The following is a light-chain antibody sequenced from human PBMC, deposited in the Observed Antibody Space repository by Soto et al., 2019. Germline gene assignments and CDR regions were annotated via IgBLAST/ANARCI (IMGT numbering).Light chain of an antibody. CDR2: GNT. CDR1: SSNIGAGYD. V-gene: IGLV1-40*01. CDR3: QSHDSSLNSWV. J-gene: IGLJ3*02. Sequence: QSVLTQPPSMSGAPGQRVTISCTGSSSNIGAGYDVHWYQHLPGTAPKLLIYGNTNRPSGVPDRFSGSKSGTSASLAITGLQAEDEADYYCQSHDSSLNSWVFGGGTPLTVL.